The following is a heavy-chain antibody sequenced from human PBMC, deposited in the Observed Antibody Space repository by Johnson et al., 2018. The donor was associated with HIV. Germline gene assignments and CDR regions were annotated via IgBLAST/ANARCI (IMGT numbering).Heavy chain of an antibody. CDR1: GFTFSSYA. Sequence: VQLVESGGGVVQPGRSLRLSCAASGFTFSSYAMHWVRQAPGKGLEWVSGISWNSGSIAYADSVKGRFTTSRDNDKNSLYLQVKSLRAEDTALYLCAKDNGIAGTSGDAFDIWGQGTMVTVSS. J-gene: IGHJ3*02. D-gene: IGHD6-13*01. CDR2: ISWNSGSI. V-gene: IGHV3-9*01. CDR3: AKDNGIAGTSGDAFDI.